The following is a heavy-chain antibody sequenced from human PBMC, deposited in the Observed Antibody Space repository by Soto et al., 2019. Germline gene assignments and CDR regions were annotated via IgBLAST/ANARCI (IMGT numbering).Heavy chain of an antibody. J-gene: IGHJ4*02. CDR1: GYTFTSYD. V-gene: IGHV1-8*01. CDR2: MNPNSGNT. D-gene: IGHD3-9*01. Sequence: ASVKVSCKASGYTFTSYDINWVRQATGQGLEWMGWMNPNSGNTGYAQKFQGRVTMTRNTSISTAYMELSSLGSEDTAVYYCARAGSYYDILTGYYNVYYFDYWGQGTLVTVSS. CDR3: ARAGSYYDILTGYYNVYYFDY.